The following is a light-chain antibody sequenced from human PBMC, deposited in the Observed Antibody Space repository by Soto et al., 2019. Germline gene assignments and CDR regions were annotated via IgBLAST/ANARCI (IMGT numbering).Light chain of an antibody. V-gene: IGKV2-28*01. J-gene: IGKJ1*01. CDR2: LGS. CDR1: QSLLHSNGYNY. Sequence: DIVMTQSPLSLPVTPGEPASISCRSSQSLLHSNGYNYLDWYLQKPGQSPQLLIYLGSNRASGVPDRFSGSGSGTDFTLKISRVAAEDVGVYYCIQALQTPVTFGQGTKVEIK. CDR3: IQALQTPVT.